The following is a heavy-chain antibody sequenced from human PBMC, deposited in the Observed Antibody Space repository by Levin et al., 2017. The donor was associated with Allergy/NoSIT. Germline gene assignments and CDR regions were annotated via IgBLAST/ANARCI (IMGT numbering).Heavy chain of an antibody. CDR3: ARGGRLGYCSGGSCYPKTYDYYGMDV. V-gene: IGHV4-34*01. Sequence: SETLSLTCAVYGGSFSGYYWSWIRQPPGKGLEWIGEINHSGSTNYNPSLKSRVTISVDTSKNQFSLKLSSVTAADTAVYYCARGGRLGYCSGGSCYPKTYDYYGMDVWGQGTTVTVSS. D-gene: IGHD2-15*01. CDR1: GGSFSGYY. CDR2: INHSGST. J-gene: IGHJ6*02.